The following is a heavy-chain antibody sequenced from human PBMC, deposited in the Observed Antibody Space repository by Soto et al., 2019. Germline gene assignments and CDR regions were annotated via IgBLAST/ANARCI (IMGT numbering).Heavy chain of an antibody. Sequence: EVQLLESGGGLVQSGGSLRLSCAASGFTFSNYAMSWVRQAPGKGLEWVSGISGSGGSTYYADSVKGRFTISRDHSKNTRELQLNSLRVEDTAVYFCAKLAGDGYNYFDYWGQGTLVTVSS. D-gene: IGHD5-12*01. CDR1: GFTFSNYA. CDR2: ISGSGGST. CDR3: AKLAGDGYNYFDY. V-gene: IGHV3-23*01. J-gene: IGHJ4*02.